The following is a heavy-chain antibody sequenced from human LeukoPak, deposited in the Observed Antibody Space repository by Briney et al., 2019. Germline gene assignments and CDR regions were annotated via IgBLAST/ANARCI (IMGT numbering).Heavy chain of an antibody. CDR3: ARDNYYDSSGAFDY. D-gene: IGHD3-22*01. J-gene: IGHJ4*02. CDR1: GFTFSSYW. Sequence: GSLRLSCAASGFTFSSYWMSWVRQAPGKGLEWVANIKQDGSEKYYVDSVEGRFTISRDNAKNSLYLQMNSLRAEDTAVYYCARDNYYDSSGAFDYWGQGTLVTVSS. CDR2: IKQDGSEK. V-gene: IGHV3-7*01.